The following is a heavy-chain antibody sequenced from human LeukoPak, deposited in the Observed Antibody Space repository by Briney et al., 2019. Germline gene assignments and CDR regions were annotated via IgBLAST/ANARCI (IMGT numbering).Heavy chain of an antibody. V-gene: IGHV3-23*01. Sequence: GGSLRLSCAASGFTFNTYAMTWVRQAPGKGLEWVSVISGSINTSYYADSVKGRFTISRDNSKNTLYLQMNSLRAEDTAVYYCTRVCSSTSCGEVNGAFDIWGQGTMVTVSS. CDR2: ISGSINTS. CDR3: TRVCSSTSCGEVNGAFDI. J-gene: IGHJ3*02. D-gene: IGHD2-2*01. CDR1: GFTFNTYA.